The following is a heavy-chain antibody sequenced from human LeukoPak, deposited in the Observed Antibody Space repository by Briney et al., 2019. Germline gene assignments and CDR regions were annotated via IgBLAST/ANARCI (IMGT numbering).Heavy chain of an antibody. Sequence: GGSLRLSCAASGFTVSSNYMSWVRQAPGKGLEWVSVIYSGGSTYYADSVKGRFTISRDNSKNTLYLQMNSLRAEDTAMYYCARSSLYGGNSGGAFDIWGRGTMVTVSS. CDR2: IYSGGST. CDR1: GFTVSSNY. CDR3: ARSSLYGGNSGGAFDI. J-gene: IGHJ3*02. V-gene: IGHV3-53*01. D-gene: IGHD4-23*01.